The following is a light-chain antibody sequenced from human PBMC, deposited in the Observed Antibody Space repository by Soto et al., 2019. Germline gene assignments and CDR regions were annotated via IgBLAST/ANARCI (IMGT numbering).Light chain of an antibody. CDR1: TSNIGDNY. J-gene: IGLJ2*01. Sequence: QSVLTQPPSVSAAPRQKVTIPCSGGTSNIGDNYVCWYQQVPGTAPKLLIYDNNERPPAIPGRFSGSKSGTSATLGITGLQPGDEADYYCAAWDSSLGVVVFGGGTKLTVL. V-gene: IGLV1-51*01. CDR3: AAWDSSLGVVV. CDR2: DNN.